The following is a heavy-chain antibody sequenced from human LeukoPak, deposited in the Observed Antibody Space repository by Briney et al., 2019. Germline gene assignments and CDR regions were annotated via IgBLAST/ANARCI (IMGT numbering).Heavy chain of an antibody. CDR2: INPNSGGT. Sequence: AAVKVSCKASGYTFTGYYKHGVRQARGRGREWVGRINPNSGGTNYAQTFWGMVTITMDTSSSTASMYLRTLRAAATHVYYCAYGRRVFDYWGQGTLVTVSS. CDR3: AYGRRVFDY. J-gene: IGHJ4*02. V-gene: IGHV1-2*05. D-gene: IGHD3-10*01. CDR1: GYTFTGYY.